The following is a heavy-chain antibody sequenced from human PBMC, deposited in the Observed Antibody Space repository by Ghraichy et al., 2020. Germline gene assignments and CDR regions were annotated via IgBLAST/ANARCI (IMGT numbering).Heavy chain of an antibody. CDR3: ARLEGYSGYDYLGDYMDV. D-gene: IGHD5-12*01. Sequence: SETLSLTCTVSGGYISPYYWIWVRQPAGKGLEYIGHIYTRGSTNYNPSLKSRVSMSVDTSKNQFSLRLTSVTAADTAVYYCARLEGYSGYDYLGDYMDVWGKGATVTVSS. CDR2: IYTRGST. CDR1: GGYISPYY. V-gene: IGHV4-4*07. J-gene: IGHJ6*03.